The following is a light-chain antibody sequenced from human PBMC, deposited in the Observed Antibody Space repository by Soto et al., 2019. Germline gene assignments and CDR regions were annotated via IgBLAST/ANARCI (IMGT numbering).Light chain of an antibody. V-gene: IGKV4-1*01. Sequence: DIVMTQSPDSLAVSLGERATINCKSIQSVLYSSNNKNYLAWYQQKPGKPPKLLXYWESTRESGVPERFSGSGSGTDFTFTISSLQPEDFATYYCQQYDNFPLTFGGGTKVDIK. J-gene: IGKJ4*01. CDR1: QSVLYSSNNKNY. CDR3: QQYDNFPLT. CDR2: WES.